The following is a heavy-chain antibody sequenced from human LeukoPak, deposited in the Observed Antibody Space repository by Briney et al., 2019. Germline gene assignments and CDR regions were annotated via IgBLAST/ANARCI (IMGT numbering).Heavy chain of an antibody. V-gene: IGHV4-39*07. D-gene: IGHD6-19*01. J-gene: IGHJ4*02. CDR3: ARGGGGIAVAGNLHYYFDY. CDR1: GGSISSSSYY. Sequence: SETLSLTCTVSGGSISSSSYYWGWIRQPPGKGLEWIGSIYYSGSTYYNPSLKSRVTISVDTSKNQFSLKLSSVTAADTAVYYCARGGGGIAVAGNLHYYFDYWGQGTLVTVSP. CDR2: IYYSGST.